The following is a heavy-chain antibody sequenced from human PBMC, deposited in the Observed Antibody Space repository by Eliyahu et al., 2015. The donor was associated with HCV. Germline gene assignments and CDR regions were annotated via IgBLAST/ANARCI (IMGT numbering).Heavy chain of an antibody. CDR2: SDPEDGDGER. CDR1: GYTLKDLS. CDR3: ATLPRRNFEGYFDH. D-gene: IGHD1-7*01. J-gene: IGHJ4*02. V-gene: IGHV1-24*01. Sequence: QVQLVQSGAEVKKPGASVKVSCKVSGYTLKDLSMHWVRLAPGKGLEWMAGSDPEDGDGERIYAQKFQGRVTMTEDTSINTAFMELNSLTSEDTAVYYCATLPRRNFEGYFDHWGQGTLVTVSS.